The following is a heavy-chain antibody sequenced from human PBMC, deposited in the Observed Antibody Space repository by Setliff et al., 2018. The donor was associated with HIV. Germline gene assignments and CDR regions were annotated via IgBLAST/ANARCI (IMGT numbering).Heavy chain of an antibody. Sequence: GASVKVSCKASGYTFTYYAIHWVRQAPGQRLEWMGWINAGSGKTKYSQKFQGRVTITRDTSARTVYMDLVSLISEDTAVYYCARDIGGWSETETEYFQYWGRGTLVTVSS. D-gene: IGHD6-19*01. CDR1: GYTFTYYA. CDR2: INAGSGKT. CDR3: ARDIGGWSETETEYFQY. V-gene: IGHV1-3*01. J-gene: IGHJ1*01.